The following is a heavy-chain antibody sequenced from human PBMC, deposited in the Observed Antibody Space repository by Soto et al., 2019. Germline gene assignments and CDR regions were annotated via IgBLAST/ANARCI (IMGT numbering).Heavy chain of an antibody. J-gene: IGHJ4*02. CDR3: THRGGATVGLYYFDY. CDR1: GFSLSTSGVG. V-gene: IGHV2-5*01. D-gene: IGHD3-16*01. CDR2: IYSNDDK. Sequence: QITLKESGPTLVKPTQTLTLTCTFSGFSLSTSGVGVGWVRQPPGKALEWLALIYSNDDKRFSTSLKSRLAITKDTSKNQVVLTMTNMDPVDTATYYCTHRGGATVGLYYFDYWGQGALVTVSS.